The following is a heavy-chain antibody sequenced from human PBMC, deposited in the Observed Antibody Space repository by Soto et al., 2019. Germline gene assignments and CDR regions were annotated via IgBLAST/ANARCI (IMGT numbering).Heavy chain of an antibody. CDR3: ASPPGIVGATIFGMDV. CDR2: INAGNGNT. J-gene: IGHJ6*02. V-gene: IGHV1-3*01. Sequence: AASVWVSCKASGSTFTSYAMHWVRQAPGQRLEWMGWINAGNGNTKYSQKFQGRVTITRDTSASTAYMELSSLRSEDTAVYYCASPPGIVGATIFGMDVWGQGTTGNVPS. D-gene: IGHD1-26*01. CDR1: GSTFTSYA.